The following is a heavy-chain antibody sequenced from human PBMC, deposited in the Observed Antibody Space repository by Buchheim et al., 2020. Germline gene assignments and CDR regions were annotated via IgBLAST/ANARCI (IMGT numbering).Heavy chain of an antibody. D-gene: IGHD2-2*01. CDR2: IYSGGNT. CDR1: GFTVSNTY. CDR3: ARGVSSTSCCHFDY. Sequence: EVQLVESGGGLVQPGGSLRLSCAASGFTVSNTYMTWVRQAPGMGLEWVSLIYSGGNTYFADSVKGRFTISSDNSKNTLYLQMNKLRVEDTAVYYCARGVSSTSCCHFDYWGQGT. J-gene: IGHJ4*02. V-gene: IGHV3-66*01.